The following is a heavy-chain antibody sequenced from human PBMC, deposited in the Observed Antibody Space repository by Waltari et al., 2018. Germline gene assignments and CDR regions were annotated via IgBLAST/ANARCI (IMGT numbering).Heavy chain of an antibody. V-gene: IGHV3-48*01. CDR3: AGHFSGSYYLDY. Sequence: EVQLVESGGGLVQPGGSLRLSCAASGFTFSSYSMNWVRQAPGKGLEWVSYISSSSSTIYYAESVNGRFTISRDNAKNALYLQMNSLRAEDTAVYYCAGHFSGSYYLDYWGQGTLVTVSS. CDR2: ISSSSSTI. CDR1: GFTFSSYS. D-gene: IGHD1-26*01. J-gene: IGHJ4*02.